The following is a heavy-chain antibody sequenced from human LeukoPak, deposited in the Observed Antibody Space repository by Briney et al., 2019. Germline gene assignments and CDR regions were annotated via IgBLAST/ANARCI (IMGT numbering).Heavy chain of an antibody. CDR3: ARDVGAVAGYNFDY. D-gene: IGHD6-19*01. CDR1: GYSFRKYD. Sequence: GASVKVSCKASGYSFRKYDISWVRQAPGQGLEWMGWTSVHSGNPKCAQKFQGRVTMTTDTSTSTHYMELRSLRSDDTAVYYCARDVGAVAGYNFDYWGQGTLVAVSS. J-gene: IGHJ4*02. V-gene: IGHV1-18*01. CDR2: TSVHSGNP.